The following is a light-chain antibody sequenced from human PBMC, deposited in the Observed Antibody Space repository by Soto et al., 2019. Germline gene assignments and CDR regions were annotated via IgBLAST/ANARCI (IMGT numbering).Light chain of an antibody. Sequence: QSALTQPASVSGSPGQSITISCTGTSSDVGGYNYVSWYQQHPGKAPKLMIYEVSNRPSGVSKRFSGSKSGNTASLTISGLQAEDEADYYCSSYTSSSLYVFGTGTKLTVL. CDR3: SSYTSSSLYV. CDR2: EVS. J-gene: IGLJ1*01. V-gene: IGLV2-14*01. CDR1: SSDVGGYNY.